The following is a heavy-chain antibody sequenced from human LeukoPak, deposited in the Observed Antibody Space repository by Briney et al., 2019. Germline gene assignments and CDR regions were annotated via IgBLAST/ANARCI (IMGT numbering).Heavy chain of an antibody. Sequence: QPGGSLRLSCAASGFTFSSYGMHWVRQAPGKALEWVAVISYDGSNKYYADSVKGRFTISRDNSKNTLYLQMNSLRAEDTAVYYCALPLGYSYGQGYYGMDVWGQGTTVTVSS. D-gene: IGHD5-18*01. CDR3: ALPLGYSYGQGYYGMDV. J-gene: IGHJ6*02. CDR1: GFTFSSYG. CDR2: ISYDGSNK. V-gene: IGHV3-30*03.